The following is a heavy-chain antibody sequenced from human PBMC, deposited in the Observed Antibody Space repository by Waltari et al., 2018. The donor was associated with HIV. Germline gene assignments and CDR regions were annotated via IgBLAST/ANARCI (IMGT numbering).Heavy chain of an antibody. V-gene: IGHV3-49*03. CDR1: GLNIADMA. D-gene: IGHD2-15*01. CDR3: TRSLVATANLWSGGY. Sequence: VRFGRGLVRPGRYLGLSSIASGLNIADMAPSWYRQAPGEGLEWLSLIRSKGVSGSTEYDASVKGRVTVSRDDSKSIAYLQSNSLNTEDTAVYYWTRSLVATANLWSGGYWGQGDLVTVSS. J-gene: IGHJ4*02. CDR2: IRSKGVSGST.